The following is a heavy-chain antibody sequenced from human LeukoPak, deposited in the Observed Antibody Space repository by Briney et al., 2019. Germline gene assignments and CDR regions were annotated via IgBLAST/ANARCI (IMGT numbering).Heavy chain of an antibody. CDR1: GGSISSSSYY. Sequence: SETLSLTCTVSGGSISSSSYYWGWIRQPPGKGLEWIGSIYYSGSTYYNPSLKSRVTISVDTSKNQFSLKLSSVTAADTAVYYCARDRFISVGNSYSSSGFYYYYYYMDVWGKGTTVTISS. CDR3: ARDRFISVGNSYSSSGFYYYYYYMDV. D-gene: IGHD6-13*01. CDR2: IYYSGST. J-gene: IGHJ6*03. V-gene: IGHV4-39*07.